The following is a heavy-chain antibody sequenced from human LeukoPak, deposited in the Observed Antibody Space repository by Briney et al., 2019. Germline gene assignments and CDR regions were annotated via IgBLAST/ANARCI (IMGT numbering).Heavy chain of an antibody. CDR1: GFTLSSYS. CDR3: AGEAYYYGSGIGEY. V-gene: IGHV3-21*01. Sequence: GGSLRLSCAASGFTLSSYSMNWVRQAPGKGLEWVSSISSSSSYIYYADSVKGRFTISRDNAKNSLYLQMNSLRAEDTAVYYCAGEAYYYGSGIGEYWGQGTLVTVSS. CDR2: ISSSSSYI. D-gene: IGHD3-10*01. J-gene: IGHJ4*02.